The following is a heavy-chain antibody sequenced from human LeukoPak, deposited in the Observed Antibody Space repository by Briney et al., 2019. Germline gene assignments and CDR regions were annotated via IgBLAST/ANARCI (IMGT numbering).Heavy chain of an antibody. V-gene: IGHV3-23*01. CDR2: ISDSGGYT. CDR3: ARGGIYNSGFDY. D-gene: IGHD1-1*01. Sequence: GGALRLSCAASGFTFSSCAMSWGGQEPGQGLERVSVISDSGGYTYYADSAKGRFTISRDNSKNTLSLQMSSVRAEDTAVYYCARGGIYNSGFDYWGQGTLVTVAS. J-gene: IGHJ4*02. CDR1: GFTFSSCA.